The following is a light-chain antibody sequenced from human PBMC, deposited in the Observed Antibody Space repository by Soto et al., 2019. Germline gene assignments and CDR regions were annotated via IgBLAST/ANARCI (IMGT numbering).Light chain of an antibody. J-gene: IGLJ2*01. Sequence: QSVLTQPPSVSGAPGQRVTISCTGSSSNIGAGYDVHWYQQLPGTAPKLLIYGNSNRPSGVPDRFSGSKSGTSASLAITGLQAEXXAXYYCQSYDSSLSGAVVFGGGTKLTVX. CDR1: SSNIGAGYD. CDR2: GNS. CDR3: QSYDSSLSGAVV. V-gene: IGLV1-40*01.